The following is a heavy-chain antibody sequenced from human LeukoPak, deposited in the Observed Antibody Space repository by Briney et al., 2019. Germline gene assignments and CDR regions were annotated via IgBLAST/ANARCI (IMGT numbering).Heavy chain of an antibody. CDR2: VRAEAYDGNT. CDR3: TRDIAWDV. J-gene: IGHJ4*02. CDR1: GFTFADYS. V-gene: IGHV3-49*04. D-gene: IGHD1-26*01. Sequence: GRSLRLSCKASGFTFADYSISWVRQAPGKGLEWVGFVRAEAYDGNTEYAASVKGRFTMSRDDSKSIAYLQMNSLKIEDSAVYYCTRDIAWDVWGLGTLVTVSS.